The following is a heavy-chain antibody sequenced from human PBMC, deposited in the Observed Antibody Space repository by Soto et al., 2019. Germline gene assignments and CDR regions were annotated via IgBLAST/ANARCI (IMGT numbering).Heavy chain of an antibody. J-gene: IGHJ4*02. D-gene: IGHD5-18*01. CDR3: ARSGYSYGPNPLLY. V-gene: IGHV4-31*03. CDR2: IYYSGST. CDR1: GGSISSGGYY. Sequence: QVQLQESGPGLVKPSQTLSLTCTVSGGSISSGGYYWSWIRQHPGKGLEWIGYIYYSGSTYYNPSLKSRVTLXVXTXXTPFSLKLSSVTAADTAVYYCARSGYSYGPNPLLYWGQGTLVTVSS.